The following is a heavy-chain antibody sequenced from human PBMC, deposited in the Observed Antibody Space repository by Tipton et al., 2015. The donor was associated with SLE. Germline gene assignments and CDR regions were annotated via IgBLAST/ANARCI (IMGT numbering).Heavy chain of an antibody. J-gene: IGHJ5*02. D-gene: IGHD1-26*01. CDR2: IKQDGSEK. V-gene: IGHV3-7*01. Sequence: SLRLSCAASGFTFSSYWMSWVRQAPGKGLEWVANIKQDGSEKNYVDSVKGRFTISRDNAKNSLYLQMNSLRAEDTAVYYCARGSGIVGAQTWFDPWGQGTLVTVSS. CDR3: ARGSGIVGAQTWFDP. CDR1: GFTFSSYW.